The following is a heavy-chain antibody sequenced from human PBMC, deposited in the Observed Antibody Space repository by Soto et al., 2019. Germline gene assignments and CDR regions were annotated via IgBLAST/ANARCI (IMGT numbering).Heavy chain of an antibody. V-gene: IGHV4-4*07. Sequence: SETLSLTCTVSGGSISSYYWSWIRQPAGKGLEWIGRIYTSGGTNYNPSLKSRVTMSVDTSKNQFSLKLSSVTAADTAVYYCARDGYYDILTGYNHYYYGMDVWGQGTMVTVSS. CDR2: IYTSGGT. CDR1: GGSISSYY. CDR3: ARDGYYDILTGYNHYYYGMDV. D-gene: IGHD3-9*01. J-gene: IGHJ6*02.